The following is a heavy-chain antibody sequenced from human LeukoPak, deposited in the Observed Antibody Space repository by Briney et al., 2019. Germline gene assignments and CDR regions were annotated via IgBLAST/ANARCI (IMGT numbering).Heavy chain of an antibody. D-gene: IGHD3-10*01. J-gene: IGHJ5*02. Sequence: GESLKISCQSSGYSFASYWIAWVRQMPGKGLEWMGIIYPGDSDTRYSPSFQGQVTISADKSISTAYLQWSSLKASDTAMYYCARHSSYNWFDPWGQGTLVTVSS. CDR2: IYPGDSDT. V-gene: IGHV5-51*01. CDR1: GYSFASYW. CDR3: ARHSSYNWFDP.